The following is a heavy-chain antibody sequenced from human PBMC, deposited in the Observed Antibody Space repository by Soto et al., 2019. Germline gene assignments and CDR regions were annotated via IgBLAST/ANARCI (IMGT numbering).Heavy chain of an antibody. D-gene: IGHD3-10*01. V-gene: IGHV3-15*01. CDR3: VIDDAARGFGELDY. Sequence: PGGSLRLSCAASGFAFSPAWMTWVRQAPGKGLEWVALIKSKTSGETRAYAAPVKGRFTISSDDPENTVFLQMDSLKTEDTAGYYCVIDDAARGFGELDYWGRGTLVTGSS. CDR2: IKSKTSGETR. J-gene: IGHJ4*02. CDR1: GFAFSPAW.